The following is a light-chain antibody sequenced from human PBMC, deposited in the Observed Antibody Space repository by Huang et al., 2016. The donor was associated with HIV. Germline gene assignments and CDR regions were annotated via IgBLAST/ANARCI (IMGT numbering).Light chain of an antibody. CDR2: GPS. Sequence: EIVMTQSPDTLSVSSGERATLSCRSSQGVSSNLAWYQQQPGQAPRLLIYGPSTRATGIPARFSGSVSGTEFTLTISILQSEDFAVYYCQQHNNWPLTFGPGTKVDIK. V-gene: IGKV3-15*01. CDR1: QGVSSN. J-gene: IGKJ3*01. CDR3: QQHNNWPLT.